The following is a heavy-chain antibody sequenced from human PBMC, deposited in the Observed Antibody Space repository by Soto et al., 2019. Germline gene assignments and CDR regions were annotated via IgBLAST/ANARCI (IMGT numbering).Heavy chain of an antibody. D-gene: IGHD3-22*01. Sequence: ASVKVSCKASGYTFTSYDTNWVRQATGQGLEWMGWMNPNSGNTGYAQKFQGRVTMTRNTSISTAYMELSSLRSEDTAVYYCARGRGYYYDSSGYSLDALDIWGQGTMVTVSS. CDR2: MNPNSGNT. V-gene: IGHV1-8*01. CDR1: GYTFTSYD. J-gene: IGHJ3*02. CDR3: ARGRGYYYDSSGYSLDALDI.